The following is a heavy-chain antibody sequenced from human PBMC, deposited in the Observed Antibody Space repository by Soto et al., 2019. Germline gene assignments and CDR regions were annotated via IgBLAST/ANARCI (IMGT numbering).Heavy chain of an antibody. J-gene: IGHJ6*02. V-gene: IGHV3-30*04. Sequence: GGSLRLSCAASGFTFSSYAMHWVRQAPGKGLEWVAVISYDGSNKYYVDSVKGRFTISRDNSKNTLYLQMNSLRAEDTAVYYCARDWDYYDSSGYYYYYYGMDVWGQGTTVTVSS. D-gene: IGHD3-22*01. CDR1: GFTFSSYA. CDR3: ARDWDYYDSSGYYYYYYGMDV. CDR2: ISYDGSNK.